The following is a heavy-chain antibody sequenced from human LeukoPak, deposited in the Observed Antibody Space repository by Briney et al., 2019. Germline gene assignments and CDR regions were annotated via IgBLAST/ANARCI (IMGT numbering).Heavy chain of an antibody. J-gene: IGHJ6*02. D-gene: IGHD3-22*01. CDR2: MNPNSGNT. V-gene: IGHV1-8*01. CDR3: ARGPGDSSGYYYVRYYYYYGMDV. CDR1: GYTFTSYD. Sequence: ASVKVSCKASGYTFTSYDINWVRQATGQGLEWMGWMNPNSGNTGYARKFQGRVTLTRNTSISTAYMELSSLRSEDTAVYYCARGPGDSSGYYYVRYYYYYGMDVWGQGTTVTVSS.